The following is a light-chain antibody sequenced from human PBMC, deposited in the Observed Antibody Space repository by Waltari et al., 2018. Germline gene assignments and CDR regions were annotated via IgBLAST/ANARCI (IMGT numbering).Light chain of an antibody. J-gene: IGLJ2*01. CDR1: SSEVGGYNY. CDR2: GVS. V-gene: IGLV2-14*01. Sequence: QSAPTQPPSVSGSPGQSVTISCTGPSSEVGGYNYVSWYQQHPGKAPKLMIYGVSNRPSGVSDRFSSSTSCISASLTISGLQAEDEADYYCCSYTTGSTWVFDGGTRLTVL. CDR3: CSYTTGSTWV.